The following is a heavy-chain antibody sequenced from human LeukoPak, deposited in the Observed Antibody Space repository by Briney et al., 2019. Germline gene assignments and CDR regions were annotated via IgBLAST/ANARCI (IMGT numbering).Heavy chain of an antibody. CDR3: ARVSGIAVAGRFDP. CDR1: GGTFSSYA. J-gene: IGHJ5*02. D-gene: IGHD6-19*01. CDR2: IIPILGIA. V-gene: IGHV1-69*04. Sequence: GASVKVSCKASGGTFSSYAISWVRRAPGQGLEWMGRIIPILGIANYAQKFQGRVTITADKSTSTAYMELSSLRSEDTAVYYCARVSGIAVAGRFDPWGQGTLVTVSS.